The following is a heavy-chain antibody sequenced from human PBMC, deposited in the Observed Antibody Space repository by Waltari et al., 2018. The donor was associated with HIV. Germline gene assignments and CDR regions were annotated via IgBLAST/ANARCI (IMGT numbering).Heavy chain of an antibody. CDR1: GGSISSGDYY. V-gene: IGHV4-30-4*01. CDR2: MYYSGST. Sequence: QVQLQESGPGLVKPSQTLSLTCTVSGGSISSGDYYWSWIRQPPGKGLEWIGYMYYSGSTYSNPSLKSRVTISVDTSKNQFSRKLSSVTAADTAGDYCARGKIVGNWFDPWGQGTLVTVSS. D-gene: IGHD1-26*01. CDR3: ARGKIVGNWFDP. J-gene: IGHJ5*02.